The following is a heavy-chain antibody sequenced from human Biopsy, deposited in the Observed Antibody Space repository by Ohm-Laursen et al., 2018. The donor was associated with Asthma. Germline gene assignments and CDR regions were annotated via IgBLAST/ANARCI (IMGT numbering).Heavy chain of an antibody. J-gene: IGHJ4*02. CDR1: GYSLTDLS. CDR3: ASDFPKDYVRYNFQF. CDR2: HDHEEGGT. V-gene: IGHV1-24*01. Sequence: EASVKVSCKVSGYSLTDLSMHWVRQAPGQGLEWMGGHDHEEGGTVNARRFQGRLTMTEDTSTDTAYMELSSLSSADTAVYYCASDFPKDYVRYNFQFWGQGTLVTVSS. D-gene: IGHD4-17*01.